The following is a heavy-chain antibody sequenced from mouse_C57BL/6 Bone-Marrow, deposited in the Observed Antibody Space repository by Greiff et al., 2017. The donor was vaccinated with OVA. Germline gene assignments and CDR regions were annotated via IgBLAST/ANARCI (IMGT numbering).Heavy chain of an antibody. CDR2: INPNNGGT. V-gene: IGHV1-26*01. CDR1: GYTFTDYS. CDR3: ARRTCWYFDV. Sequence: VQLQQSGPELVKPGASVKISCKASGYTFTDYSMTWVKQSHGRSLEWIGVINPNNGGTSYNQKFKGKATLTVEKSSSTAYMELRSLTAEDSAGYYWARRTCWYFDVWGTGTTVTVSS. J-gene: IGHJ1*03.